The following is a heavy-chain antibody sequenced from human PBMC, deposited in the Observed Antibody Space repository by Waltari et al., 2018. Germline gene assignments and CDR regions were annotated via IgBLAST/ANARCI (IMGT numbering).Heavy chain of an antibody. V-gene: IGHV3-30*02. CDR2: IWYDGSNK. J-gene: IGHJ6*03. Sequence: QVQLVESGGGVVQPGRSLRLSCAASGFTFSSYGMHWVRQAPGKGLGGVAFIWYDGSNKYYADSVKGRFTISRDNSKNTLYLQMNSLRAEDTAMYYCAKGVARDYYYYYMDVWGKGTTVTVSS. D-gene: IGHD5-12*01. CDR1: GFTFSSYG. CDR3: AKGVARDYYYYYMDV.